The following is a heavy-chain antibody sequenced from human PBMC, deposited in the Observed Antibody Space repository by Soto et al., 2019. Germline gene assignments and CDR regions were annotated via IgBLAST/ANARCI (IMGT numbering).Heavy chain of an antibody. V-gene: IGHV3-23*01. CDR3: AKGKISSGWLLDY. CDR2: ISGSGGST. CDR1: GFTFSRYV. D-gene: IGHD6-19*01. J-gene: IGHJ4*02. Sequence: GGSLRLSCAASGFTFSRYVMSWVRQAPGKGLEWVSGISGSGGSTYHADSVKGRFTISRDNSKNTLYLQMNSLRAEDTAIYYCAKGKISSGWLLDYWGQGTLVTVSS.